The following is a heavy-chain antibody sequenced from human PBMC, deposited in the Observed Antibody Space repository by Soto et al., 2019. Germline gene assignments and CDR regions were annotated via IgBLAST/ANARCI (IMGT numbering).Heavy chain of an antibody. J-gene: IGHJ6*02. Sequence: GGCLRLSCASSGVTFSKLGVAGVRKAPGKGLEWVAVIWYDGSNEKYADSVRGRFTISRDNSLNTLYLQMNSLRVDDTATYYCTRIGYRTSAAPRYHCYAMDFWGQRATVTVSS. D-gene: IGHD2-15*01. CDR1: GVTFSKLG. CDR3: TRIGYRTSAAPRYHCYAMDF. V-gene: IGHV3-33*01. CDR2: IWYDGSNE.